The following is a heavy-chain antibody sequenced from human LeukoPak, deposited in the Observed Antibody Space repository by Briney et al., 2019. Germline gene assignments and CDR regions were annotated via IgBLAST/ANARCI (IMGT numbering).Heavy chain of an antibody. CDR1: GFTFSSYA. Sequence: GGSLRLSCAASGFTFSSYAMSWVRQAPGKGLEWVSAISGSGGSTYYADSVKGRFTISRDNSKNTLYLQMNSLRAEDTAVYYCARVQTRDYGGNWVHDYWGQGTLVTVSS. CDR2: ISGSGGST. CDR3: ARVQTRDYGGNWVHDY. J-gene: IGHJ4*02. D-gene: IGHD4-23*01. V-gene: IGHV3-23*01.